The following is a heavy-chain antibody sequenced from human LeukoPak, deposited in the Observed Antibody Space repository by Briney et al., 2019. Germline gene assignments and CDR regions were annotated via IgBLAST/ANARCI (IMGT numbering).Heavy chain of an antibody. CDR1: GFTFSSYG. J-gene: IGHJ4*02. Sequence: GGSLRLSCAASGFTFSSYGMHWVRQAPGKGLEWVAVIWYDGSNKYYADSVKGRFTISRDNSKNTLYLQMNSLRAEDTAVYYCARDTAAIDGYSDYWGQGTLVTVSS. D-gene: IGHD5-24*01. CDR3: ARDTAAIDGYSDY. CDR2: IWYDGSNK. V-gene: IGHV3-33*01.